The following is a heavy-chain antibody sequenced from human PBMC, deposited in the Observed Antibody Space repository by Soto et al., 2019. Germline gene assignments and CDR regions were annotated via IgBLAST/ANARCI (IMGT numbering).Heavy chain of an antibody. D-gene: IGHD3-10*01. CDR1: GGTFRNYG. V-gene: IGHV1-69*12. Sequence: QVQLVQSGAEVKKPGSSVKVSCKASGGTFRNYGISWVRQAPGQGLEWMGGILPIIGPAKYAQKFQGRVTIPADESTSTAYMELSSLRSEDTAVYYCSRYERAELLYGVYFDYWGQGTLVTVSS. CDR3: SRYERAELLYGVYFDY. CDR2: ILPIIGPA. J-gene: IGHJ4*02.